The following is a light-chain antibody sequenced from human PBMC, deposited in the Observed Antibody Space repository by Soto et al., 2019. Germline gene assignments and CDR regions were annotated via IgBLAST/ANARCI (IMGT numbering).Light chain of an antibody. CDR1: SSNIGSNT. J-gene: IGLJ2*01. V-gene: IGLV1-44*01. Sequence: QPVLTQPPSASGTPGQRVTISCSGSSSNIGSNTVNWYKQFPGTAPKLLIHTSNQRPSGVSDRFSGSKSGTSASLAISGLQSEDEADYYCAAWDDSLNGVVFGGGTKLTVL. CDR3: AAWDDSLNGVV. CDR2: TSN.